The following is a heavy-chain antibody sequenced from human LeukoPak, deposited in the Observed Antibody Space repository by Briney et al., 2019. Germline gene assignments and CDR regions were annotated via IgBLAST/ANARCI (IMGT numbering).Heavy chain of an antibody. CDR1: GGSVSSGNYY. Sequence: SETLSLTCTVSGGSVSSGNYYWSWIRQPPGKGLEWIGYIYYSGSTNYNPSLKSRVTISVDTSKNRFSLKLSSVTAADTAVYYCARALSNHYYDSSGSDAFDIWGQGTMVTVSS. CDR3: ARALSNHYYDSSGSDAFDI. D-gene: IGHD3-22*01. CDR2: IYYSGST. J-gene: IGHJ3*02. V-gene: IGHV4-61*01.